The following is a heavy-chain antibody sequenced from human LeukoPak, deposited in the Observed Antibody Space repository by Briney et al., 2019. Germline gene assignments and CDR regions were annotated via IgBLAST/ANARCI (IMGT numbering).Heavy chain of an antibody. Sequence: GRSLRLSCAASGFTFSSYEMNWVRQAPGKGLEWVSYISSSGSTIYYADSVKGRFTISRDNAKNSLYLQMNSLRAEDTAVYYCARVASSGWYVIGYFDYWGQGTLVTVSS. D-gene: IGHD6-19*01. CDR2: ISSSGSTI. V-gene: IGHV3-48*03. CDR1: GFTFSSYE. J-gene: IGHJ4*02. CDR3: ARVASSGWYVIGYFDY.